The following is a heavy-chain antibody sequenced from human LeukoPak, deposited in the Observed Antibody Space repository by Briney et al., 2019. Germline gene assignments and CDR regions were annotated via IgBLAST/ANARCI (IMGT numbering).Heavy chain of an antibody. D-gene: IGHD3-16*02. V-gene: IGHV4-39*07. CDR3: AREPYDYVWGSYRYTQGFDY. Sequence: SETLSLTCTVSGGSISSSSYYWGWIRQPPGKGLEWIGSIYYSGSTYYNPSLKSRVTISVDTSKNQFSLKLSSVTAADTAVYYCAREPYDYVWGSYRYTQGFDYWGQGTLVTVSS. CDR1: GGSISSSSYY. J-gene: IGHJ4*02. CDR2: IYYSGST.